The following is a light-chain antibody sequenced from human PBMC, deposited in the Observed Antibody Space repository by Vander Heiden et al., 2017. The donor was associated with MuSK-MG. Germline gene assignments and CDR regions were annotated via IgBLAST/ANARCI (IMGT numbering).Light chain of an antibody. Sequence: SYELTQPPSVSVSPGQTARITRSGDVLLKQYVYWYQQKPVQAPVLLIYTDNERPSGIPERFSGSSSGSTVTLTISGVQAEDEADYYCQSADSSDTYDFGTGTKVTVL. J-gene: IGLJ1*01. CDR1: VLLKQY. CDR2: TDN. CDR3: QSADSSDTYD. V-gene: IGLV3-25*03.